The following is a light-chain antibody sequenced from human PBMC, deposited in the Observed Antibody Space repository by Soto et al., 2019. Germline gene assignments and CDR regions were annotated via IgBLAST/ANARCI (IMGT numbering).Light chain of an antibody. V-gene: IGKV1-5*03. Sequence: DIQMTQSPSTLSASVGDRVIITCRASQSLSSALVWYQQKPGKAPNLLIYKASSLESGVPLRFSGSESGTEFTLTISSLQPEDFATYYCQQHISYPRTFGQGTKVDIK. CDR1: QSLSSA. J-gene: IGKJ1*01. CDR2: KAS. CDR3: QQHISYPRT.